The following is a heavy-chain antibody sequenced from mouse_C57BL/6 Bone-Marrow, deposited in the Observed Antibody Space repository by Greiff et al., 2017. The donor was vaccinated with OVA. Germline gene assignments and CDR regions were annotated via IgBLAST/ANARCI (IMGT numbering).Heavy chain of an antibody. V-gene: IGHV1-81*01. CDR1: GYTFTSYG. CDR2: IYPRSGNT. CDR3: ARWYYGTLYYFDY. D-gene: IGHD1-1*01. Sequence: VKLMESGAELARPGASVKLSCKASGYTFTSYGISWVKQRTGQGLEWIGEIYPRSGNTYYNEKFKGKATLTADKPSSTAYMELRSLTSEDSAVYFCARWYYGTLYYFDYWGQGTTLTVSS. J-gene: IGHJ2*01.